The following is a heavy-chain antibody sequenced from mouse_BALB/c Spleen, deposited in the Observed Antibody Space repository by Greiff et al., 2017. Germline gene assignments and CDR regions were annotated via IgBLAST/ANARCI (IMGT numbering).Heavy chain of an antibody. CDR3: ARGGVPPGDY. CDR1: GFTFSDYY. CDR2: ISDGGSYT. Sequence: EVKLMESGGGLVKPGGSLKLSCAASGFTFSDYYMYWVRQTPEKRLEWVATISDGGSYTYYPDSVKGRFTISRDNAKNNLYLQMSSLKSEDTAMYYCARGGVPPGDYWGQGTTLTVSS. J-gene: IGHJ2*01. V-gene: IGHV5-4*02.